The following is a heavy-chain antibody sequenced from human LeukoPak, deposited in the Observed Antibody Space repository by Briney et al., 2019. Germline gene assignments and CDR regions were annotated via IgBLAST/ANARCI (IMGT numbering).Heavy chain of an antibody. D-gene: IGHD2-2*02. Sequence: ASVKVSCKASGGTFSSYTISWVRQAPGQGLEWMGWISAYNGNTNYAQKLQGRVTMTTDTSTSTAYMELRSLRSDDTAVYYCARTYCSSTSSYMRVGYYFDYWGQGTLVTVSS. CDR3: ARTYCSSTSSYMRVGYYFDY. V-gene: IGHV1-18*01. J-gene: IGHJ4*02. CDR2: ISAYNGNT. CDR1: GGTFSSYT.